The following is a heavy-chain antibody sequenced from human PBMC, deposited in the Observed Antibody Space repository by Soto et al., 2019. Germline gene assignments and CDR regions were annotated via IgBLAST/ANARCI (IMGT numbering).Heavy chain of an antibody. Sequence: EVRLLESAGGLVQPGGSMRLSCAASGFTFSSHVMSWVRQAPGNRLEWVSSISGSGGSTNYADSVKGRFTISRDNYNNTVYLQMNSLRDEETAVYYCAKGWGDGWGQGTLVTVSS. D-gene: IGHD3-16*01. V-gene: IGHV3-23*01. CDR1: GFTFSSHV. CDR3: AKGWGDG. CDR2: ISGSGGST. J-gene: IGHJ4*02.